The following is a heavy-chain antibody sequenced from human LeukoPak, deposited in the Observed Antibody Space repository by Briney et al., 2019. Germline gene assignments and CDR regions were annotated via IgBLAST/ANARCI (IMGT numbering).Heavy chain of an antibody. J-gene: IGHJ6*04. CDR1: GFPFSSFE. V-gene: IGHV3-48*03. CDR3: ARRFDV. CDR2: ISSSGSVI. Sequence: GGSLRLSCAASGFPFSSFEMNWVRQAPGKGLEWVSHISSSGSVIQYADFVKGRFTISRDNAKNSLSLQMNSLRAEDTAIYYCARRFDVWGKGPTVTVSS.